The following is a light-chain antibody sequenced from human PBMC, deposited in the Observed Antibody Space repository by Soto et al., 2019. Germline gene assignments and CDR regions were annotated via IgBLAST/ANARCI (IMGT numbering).Light chain of an antibody. V-gene: IGLV1-44*01. CDR1: KYNIAIKS. CDR2: SDS. Sequence: QSVLTQPPSTSGTPGQRVTISCSGTKYNIAIKSVSWFQQVPGTAPKVLIYSDSQRPSGVPDRFSGSKSGTSASLAINGLQSEDEADYYCAAWDDSLNGWVFGGGTKLTVL. J-gene: IGLJ3*02. CDR3: AAWDDSLNGWV.